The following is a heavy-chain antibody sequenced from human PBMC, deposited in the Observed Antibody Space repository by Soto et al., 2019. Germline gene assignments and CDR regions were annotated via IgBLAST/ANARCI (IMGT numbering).Heavy chain of an antibody. V-gene: IGHV3-23*01. CDR2: ISGSDGET. Sequence: VGSLRLSCTTSGFSFASFAMTWVRQAPGKGLEWVATISGSDGETYYADSVKGRFPISRDTSRNTLYLQMNSLRADDTAIYYCAKWSYLDYWGQGTRVTVSS. J-gene: IGHJ4*02. CDR3: AKWSYLDY. CDR1: GFSFASFA. D-gene: IGHD3-3*01.